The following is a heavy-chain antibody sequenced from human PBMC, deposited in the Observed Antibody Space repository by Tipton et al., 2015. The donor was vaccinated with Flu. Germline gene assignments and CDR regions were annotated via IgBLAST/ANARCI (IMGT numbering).Heavy chain of an antibody. CDR3: ARDGREQLVGDYYYGMDV. D-gene: IGHD6-6*01. CDR2: IIPIFGTA. V-gene: IGHV1-69*01. Sequence: QVQLVQSGAEVKKPGSSVKVSCKASGGTFSSYAISWVRQAPGQGLEWMGGIIPIFGTANYAQKFQGRVTITADESTSTAYMELSSLRSEDTAVYYCARDGREQLVGDYYYGMDVWGQGTTVTVSS. CDR1: GGTFSSYA. J-gene: IGHJ6*02.